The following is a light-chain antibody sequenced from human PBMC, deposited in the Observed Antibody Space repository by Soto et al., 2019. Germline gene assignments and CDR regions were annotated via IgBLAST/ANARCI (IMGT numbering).Light chain of an antibody. CDR1: QSIVTY. J-gene: IGKJ1*01. CDR2: AAS. CDR3: QQSYSTPPWT. Sequence: DIQMTQSPSSLSASVGDRVTITCRASQSIVTYLNWYLQKPGKAPKLLIYAASNLQSGVPSRFSGSGSGTDFTLTISSLQPEYFATYFCQQSYSTPPWTVGQGTKVEIK. V-gene: IGKV1-39*01.